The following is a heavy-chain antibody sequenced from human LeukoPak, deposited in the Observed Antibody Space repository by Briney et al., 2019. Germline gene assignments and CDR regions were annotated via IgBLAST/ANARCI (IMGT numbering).Heavy chain of an antibody. CDR2: ITDSGGDT. CDR3: AKGSAASRPYYFDY. CDR1: GFTFSLYA. D-gene: IGHD6-6*01. V-gene: IGHV3-23*01. Sequence: GGSLRLSCVASGFTFSLYAMIWVRQAPGKGLEWVSAITDSGGDTYSSDSVKGRFTISRDNSKSTLYLQMDSLRGDDTAVYYCAKGSAASRPYYFDYWGQGALVTVPS. J-gene: IGHJ4*02.